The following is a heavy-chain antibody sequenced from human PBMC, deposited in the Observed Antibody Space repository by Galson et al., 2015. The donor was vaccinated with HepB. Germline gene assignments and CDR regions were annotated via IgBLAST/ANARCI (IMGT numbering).Heavy chain of an antibody. CDR3: AKDLRLFEVVPPGFDY. D-gene: IGHD2-2*01. CDR1: GFTFDDYA. Sequence: SLRLSCATSGFTFDDYAIHWVRQAPGKGLEWVSGISWNGNSIGYADSVKGRFTISRDNANSSLYLHMNSLRPEDSALYYCAKDLRLFEVVPPGFDYWGQGTLVTVSS. J-gene: IGHJ4*02. V-gene: IGHV3-9*01. CDR2: ISWNGNSI.